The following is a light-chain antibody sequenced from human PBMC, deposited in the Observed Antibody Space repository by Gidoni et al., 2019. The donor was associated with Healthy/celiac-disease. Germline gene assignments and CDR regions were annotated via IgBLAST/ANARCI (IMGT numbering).Light chain of an antibody. CDR3: QQGYSTPLT. CDR1: QSISSY. J-gene: IGKJ4*01. CDR2: AAS. V-gene: IGKV1-39*01. Sequence: IQMTQSPSSLSASVGDRVTITCRASQSISSYLNWYQQKPGQAPKLLIYAASSLQSGVPSRFSGSGSGTDFTLTISSLQPEDFATYYCQQGYSTPLTFGGGTKVEIK.